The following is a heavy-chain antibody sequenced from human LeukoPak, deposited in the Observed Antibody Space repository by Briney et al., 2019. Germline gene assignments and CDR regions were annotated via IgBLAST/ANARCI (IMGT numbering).Heavy chain of an antibody. CDR1: GFTVSSTH. CDR2: TYTGGNS. V-gene: IGHV3-53*01. CDR3: ARGGRGSAAVVAPRSFDI. D-gene: IGHD3-22*01. Sequence: GGSLRLPCEASGFTVSSTHMVWVRQAPGKGLEWVSVTYTGGNSYYAGTVQGRFIISRDISKNTLYLQMNNLRGEDSALYYCARGGRGSAAVVAPRSFDIWGQGTMVTVSS. J-gene: IGHJ3*02.